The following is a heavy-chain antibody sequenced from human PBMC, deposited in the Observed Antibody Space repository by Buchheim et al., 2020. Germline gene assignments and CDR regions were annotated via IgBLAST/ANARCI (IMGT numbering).Heavy chain of an antibody. D-gene: IGHD1-26*01. CDR1: GFTFSDHS. V-gene: IGHV3-11*01. CDR2: ISYDVSAR. Sequence: QVQLVESGGGLVKPGGSLRLSCEVSGFTFSDHSMTWIRQAPGKGLEWVSYISYDVSARDYADSVKGRFTISRDNAKHSLYLQMNSLRVEDTAVYYCARGRGTFDYWGQGTL. CDR3: ARGRGTFDY. J-gene: IGHJ4*02.